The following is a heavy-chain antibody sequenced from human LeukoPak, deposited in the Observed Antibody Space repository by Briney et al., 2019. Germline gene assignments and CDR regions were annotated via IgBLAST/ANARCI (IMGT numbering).Heavy chain of an antibody. D-gene: IGHD6-13*01. J-gene: IGHJ4*02. CDR3: AKAQNPQQLVRGAFDF. CDR2: ISGSCCST. V-gene: IGHV3-23*01. CDR1: GCIFSRYA. Sequence: GWAVRLSRVSCGCIFSRYAMSGLRQPRGKGVEGVSVISGSCCSTYYVDTVKERLTSSRGNSKNTLYLQMNSLRAEDTAVYYCAKAQNPQQLVRGAFDFWGQGTLVTVSS.